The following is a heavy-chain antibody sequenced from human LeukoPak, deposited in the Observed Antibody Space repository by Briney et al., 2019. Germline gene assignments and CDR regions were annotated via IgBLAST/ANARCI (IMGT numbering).Heavy chain of an antibody. J-gene: IGHJ4*02. CDR1: GFTVSSNY. V-gene: IGHV3-66*01. D-gene: IGHD3-9*01. CDR3: ARVMTGYLDY. Sequence: PGESLRLSCAASGFTVSSNYMSWARQAPGKGLEWVSVIYSGGSTYYADSVKGRFTISRDNSKNTLYLQMNSLRAEDTAVYYCARVMTGYLDYWGQGTLVTVSS. CDR2: IYSGGST.